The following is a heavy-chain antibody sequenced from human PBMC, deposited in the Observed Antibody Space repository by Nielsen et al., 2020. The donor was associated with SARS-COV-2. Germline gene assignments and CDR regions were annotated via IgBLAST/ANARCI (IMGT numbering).Heavy chain of an antibody. J-gene: IGHJ6*02. Sequence: GSLRLSCAASGFTVNRNYMSWVRQAPGKGLEWVSLMYAGASTYYADSVKGRFTISRDNSKNTLYLQMNSLRAEDTAVYYCAKDHMTTVTNDYYYYGMDVWGQGTTVTVSS. V-gene: IGHV3-53*01. D-gene: IGHD4-17*01. CDR3: AKDHMTTVTNDYYYYGMDV. CDR2: MYAGAST. CDR1: GFTVNRNY.